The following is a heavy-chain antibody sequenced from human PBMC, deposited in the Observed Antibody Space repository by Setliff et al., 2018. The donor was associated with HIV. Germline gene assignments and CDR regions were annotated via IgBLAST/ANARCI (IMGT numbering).Heavy chain of an antibody. Sequence: PSETLSLTCTVSGGSISSYYRSWIRQPAGKGLEWIGHIYTSGSTNYNPSLKSRVTMSVDTSKNQFSLKLSSVTAADTAVYYCARDVPWGDYYYYMDVWGKGTTVTVSS. V-gene: IGHV4-4*07. D-gene: IGHD3-16*01. CDR3: ARDVPWGDYYYYMDV. CDR2: IYTSGST. CDR1: GGSISSYY. J-gene: IGHJ6*03.